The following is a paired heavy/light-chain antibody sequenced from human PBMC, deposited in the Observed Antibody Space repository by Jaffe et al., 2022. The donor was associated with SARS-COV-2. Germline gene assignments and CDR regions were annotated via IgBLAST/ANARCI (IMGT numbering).Heavy chain of an antibody. J-gene: IGHJ4*02. D-gene: IGHD3-16*01. Sequence: QVQLVQSGAEVKKPGSSVKVSCKTSGGTFSSYTFSWVRQAPGQGLEWMGRFIPMLDITNYAQKFQGRVTITADKSTSAVYMELNSLRSDDTAVYYCASSVRAYMRTFGGALDSWGQGTLVTVSS. CDR3: ASSVRAYMRTFGGALDS. V-gene: IGHV1-69*02. CDR2: FIPMLDIT. CDR1: GGTFSSYT.
Light chain of an antibody. Sequence: EIVLTQSPGTLSLSPGERATLSCRAGQSIDSNSVAWYQQKPGQAPRLLIYGASSRATGIPDRFSGSGSWTDFTLTISRLEPEDFAVYYCQQFGTSPEAFGQGTRVEIK. CDR2: GAS. CDR1: QSIDSNS. J-gene: IGKJ1*01. V-gene: IGKV3-20*01. CDR3: QQFGTSPEA.